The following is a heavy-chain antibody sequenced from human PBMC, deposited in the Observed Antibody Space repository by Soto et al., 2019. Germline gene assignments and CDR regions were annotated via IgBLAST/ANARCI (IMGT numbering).Heavy chain of an antibody. CDR3: AALSVTAGVDV. J-gene: IGHJ6*02. Sequence: EVRLVESGGDFLQPGGALRRSCVASGLTSSGFEMNWVRQAPGKGLEWVSYISASGDTVYYADSVKGRFTISRDNAKKSLYLQMSGLRAEDTAIYYCAALSVTAGVDVWGRGTTVAASS. V-gene: IGHV3-48*03. CDR1: GLTSSGFE. CDR2: ISASGDTV. D-gene: IGHD3-16*01.